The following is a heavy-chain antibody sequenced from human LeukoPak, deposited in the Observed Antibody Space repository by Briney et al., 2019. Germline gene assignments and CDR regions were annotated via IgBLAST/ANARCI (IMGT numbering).Heavy chain of an antibody. J-gene: IGHJ1*01. CDR3: AKDLRAAASLAEYFQH. D-gene: IGHD6-13*01. CDR1: GFTFSSYA. V-gene: IGHV3-23*01. Sequence: PEGSLRLSCAASGFTFSSYAMSWVRQAPGKGLEWVSAISGSGGSTYYADSVKGRFTISRDNSKNTLYLQMNSLRAEDTAVYYCAKDLRAAASLAEYFQHWGQGTLVTVSS. CDR2: ISGSGGST.